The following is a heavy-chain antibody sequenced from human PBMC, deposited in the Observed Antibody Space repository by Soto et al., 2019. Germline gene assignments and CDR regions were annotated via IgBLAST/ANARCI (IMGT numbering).Heavy chain of an antibody. V-gene: IGHV3-74*01. D-gene: IGHD1-26*01. CDR3: VRGASLNFDY. CDR1: AFTFSSYW. Sequence: GGSLRLSCAASAFTFSSYWMHWVRQAPGKGLVWVSGINRNGGSTSYADSVKGRFTISRDNAKNSLYLQMNSLRAEDTAFYYCVRGASLNFDYWGQGTLVTVSS. CDR2: INRNGGST. J-gene: IGHJ4*02.